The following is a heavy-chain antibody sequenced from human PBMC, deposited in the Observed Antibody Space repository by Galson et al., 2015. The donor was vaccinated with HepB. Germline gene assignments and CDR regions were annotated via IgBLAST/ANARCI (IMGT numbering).Heavy chain of an antibody. J-gene: IGHJ6*02. CDR1: GYTFTSND. CDR3: ARGGGIVGPTTAYYDYGTDV. CDR2: MNPNSGNA. Sequence: SVKVSCKASGYTFTSNDINWVRQATGQGLEWMGWMNPNSGNADYAQKFQGRVTMTRSTSASTAYMELSSLRSEDTAVYYCARGGGIVGPTTAYYDYGTDVWGQGTTVTVSS. D-gene: IGHD1-26*01. V-gene: IGHV1-8*01.